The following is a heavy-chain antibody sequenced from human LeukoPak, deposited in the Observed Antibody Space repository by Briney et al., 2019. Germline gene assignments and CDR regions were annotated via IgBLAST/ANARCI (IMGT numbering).Heavy chain of an antibody. V-gene: IGHV1-69*04. J-gene: IGHJ3*02. CDR1: GGTFSSYA. D-gene: IGHD3-22*01. CDR3: ARDRGYYYDSSGYYNAFDI. Sequence: GASVKVSCKASGGTFSSYAISWVRQAPGQGLEWMGRIIPIFGIANYAQKFQGRATITADKSTSTAYMELSSLRSEDTAVYYCARDRGYYYDSSGYYNAFDIWGQGTMVTVSS. CDR2: IIPIFGIA.